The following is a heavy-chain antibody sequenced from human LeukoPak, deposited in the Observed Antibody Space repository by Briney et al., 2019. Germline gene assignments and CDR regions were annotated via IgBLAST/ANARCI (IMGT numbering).Heavy chain of an antibody. CDR2: ISYDGSNK. V-gene: IGHV3-30-3*01. CDR3: ARGVRGYSYGTDY. CDR1: GFTFSSYA. D-gene: IGHD5-18*01. J-gene: IGHJ4*02. Sequence: GGSLRLSCAASGFTFSSYAMHWVRQAPGKGLEWVAVISYDGSNKYYADSVKGRFTISRDNSKNALYLQMNSLRAEDTAVYYCARGVRGYSYGTDYWGQGTLVTVSS.